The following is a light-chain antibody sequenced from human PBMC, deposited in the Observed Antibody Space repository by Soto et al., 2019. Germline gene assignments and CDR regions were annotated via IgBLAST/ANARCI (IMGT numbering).Light chain of an antibody. Sequence: DIQMTQSPSTLSASVGDSVTISCRASQNINTCLAWYHQKPGMAPKLLISDAYTLESGVPSRFSGSGSGPEFTLTISSLQPDDFGTYYCQQYNSFAWTFGQGTKVDIK. V-gene: IGKV1-5*01. J-gene: IGKJ1*01. CDR3: QQYNSFAWT. CDR2: DAY. CDR1: QNINTC.